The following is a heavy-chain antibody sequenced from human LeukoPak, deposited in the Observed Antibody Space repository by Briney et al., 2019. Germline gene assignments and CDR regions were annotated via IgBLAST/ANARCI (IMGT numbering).Heavy chain of an antibody. CDR1: EFTFSSYA. D-gene: IGHD4-17*01. CDR3: AKDLHDYGDYTTDY. J-gene: IGHJ4*02. V-gene: IGHV3-23*01. Sequence: GGSLRLSCAASEFTFSSYAMSWVRQAPGKGLEWVSAISGSGGSTYYADSVKGRFTISRDNSKNTLYLQMNSLRAEDTAVYYCAKDLHDYGDYTTDYWGQGTLVTVSS. CDR2: ISGSGGST.